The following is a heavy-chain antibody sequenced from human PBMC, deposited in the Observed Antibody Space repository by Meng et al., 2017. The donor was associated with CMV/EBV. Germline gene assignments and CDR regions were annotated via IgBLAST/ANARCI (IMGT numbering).Heavy chain of an antibody. Sequence: QVQHHQWGPGLFKPSEHLSLTCRVYWWSFSGYYWSWIRQPPGKGLEWIGEINHSGSTNYNPSLKSRVTISVDTSKNQFSLKLSSVTAADTAVYYCASSLTYPDYWGQGTLVTVSS. CDR2: INHSGST. J-gene: IGHJ4*02. D-gene: IGHD2-15*01. CDR3: ASSLTYPDY. V-gene: IGHV4-34*01. CDR1: WWSFSGYY.